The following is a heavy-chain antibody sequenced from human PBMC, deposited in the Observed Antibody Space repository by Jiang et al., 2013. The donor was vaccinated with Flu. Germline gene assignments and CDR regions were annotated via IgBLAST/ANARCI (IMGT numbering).Heavy chain of an antibody. Sequence: QTLSLTCAISGDSVSSNSAAWNWIRQSPSRGLEWLGRTYYRSKWFNDYAVSVKSRITINPDTSKNQFSLQLNSVTPEDTAVYYCARTRLGSYYTGEYFQHWGQGTLVTVSS. D-gene: IGHD1-26*01. CDR2: TYYRSKWFN. CDR3: ARTRLGSYYTGEYFQH. V-gene: IGHV6-1*01. CDR1: GDSVSSNSAA. J-gene: IGHJ1*01.